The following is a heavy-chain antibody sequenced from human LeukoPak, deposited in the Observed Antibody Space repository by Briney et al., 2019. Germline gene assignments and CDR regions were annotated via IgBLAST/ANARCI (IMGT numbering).Heavy chain of an antibody. J-gene: IGHJ5*02. V-gene: IGHV1-2*02. D-gene: IGHD3-3*01. CDR1: GYTFTDYY. CDR2: INPNSGGT. CDR3: AREADFWT. Sequence: ASVTVSCKASGYTFTDYYMHWVRQAPGQGLEWMGWINPNSGGTNYAQKFQGRVTLTRDTSISTAYMELSRLRSDDTAVFYCAREADFWTWGQGTLVTVSS.